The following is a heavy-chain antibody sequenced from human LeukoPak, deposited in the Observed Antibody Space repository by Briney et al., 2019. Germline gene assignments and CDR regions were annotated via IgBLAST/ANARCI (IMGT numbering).Heavy chain of an antibody. V-gene: IGHV4-59*01. CDR1: GGSISSYY. CDR2: IYYSGST. D-gene: IGHD3-10*01. J-gene: IGHJ6*03. Sequence: TPSETLSLTCTVSGGSISSYYWSWIRQPPGKGLEWIGYIYYSGSTNYNPSLKSRVTISVDTSKNQFSLKLSSVTAADTAVYYCARAPMGFGYYYMDVWGKGTTVTVSS. CDR3: ARAPMGFGYYYMDV.